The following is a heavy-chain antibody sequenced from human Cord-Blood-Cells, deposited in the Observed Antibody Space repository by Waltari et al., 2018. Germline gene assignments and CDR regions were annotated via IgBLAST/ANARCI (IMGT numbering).Heavy chain of an antibody. CDR3: ARDLNYWYFDL. CDR2: INPNSGGI. J-gene: IGHJ2*01. V-gene: IGHV1-2*02. Sequence: QVQLVQSGAEVKKPGASVKVSCKASGYTFTGYYMHWVRQATGQGLEWMGWINPNSGGINYAQKFQGRVTMTRDTSISTAYMELSRLRSDDTAVYYCARDLNYWYFDLWGRGTLVTVSS. CDR1: GYTFTGYY.